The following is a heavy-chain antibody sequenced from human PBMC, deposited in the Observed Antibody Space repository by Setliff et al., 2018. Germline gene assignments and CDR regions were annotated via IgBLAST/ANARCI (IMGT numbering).Heavy chain of an antibody. CDR2: IYYTGST. CDR1: GGSISSSSHY. V-gene: IGHV4-39*07. Sequence: PSETLSLTCTVSGGSISSSSHYWGWIRQPPGKGLEWIGSIYYTGSTYYNPSLKSRVTMSVDTSKRQFSLKLGSATAADTAVYYCARDMGQPYYFESWGLGTLFTVSS. J-gene: IGHJ4*02. D-gene: IGHD1-1*01. CDR3: ARDMGQPYYFES.